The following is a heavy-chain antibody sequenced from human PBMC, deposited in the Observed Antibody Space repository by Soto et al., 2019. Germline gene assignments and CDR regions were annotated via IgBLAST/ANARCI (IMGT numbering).Heavy chain of an antibody. CDR2: INAGSGNT. V-gene: IGHV1-3*01. CDR1: GYTFTSYA. D-gene: IGHD1-26*01. CDR3: ARGGSLYWYFDL. Sequence: VASVKVSCKASGYTFTSYAMHWVRQAPGQRLGWMGWINAGSGNTKYSQKFQGRVTITRDTSASTAYMELSSLRSEDTAVYYCARGGSLYWYFDLWGRGTLVTVSS. J-gene: IGHJ2*01.